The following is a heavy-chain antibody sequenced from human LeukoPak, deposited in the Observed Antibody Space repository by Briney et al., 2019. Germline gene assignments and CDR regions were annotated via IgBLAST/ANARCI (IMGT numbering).Heavy chain of an antibody. CDR2: ISWNSGSI. J-gene: IGHJ4*02. D-gene: IGHD6-6*01. Sequence: PGRSLRLSCAASGFTFDDYAMHWVRQAPGKGLEWVSGISWNSGSIGYADSVKGRFTISRDSAKNSLYLQMNSLRAEDTALYYCAKDARGYSSSFGYFDYWGQGTLVTVSS. CDR1: GFTFDDYA. CDR3: AKDARGYSSSFGYFDY. V-gene: IGHV3-9*01.